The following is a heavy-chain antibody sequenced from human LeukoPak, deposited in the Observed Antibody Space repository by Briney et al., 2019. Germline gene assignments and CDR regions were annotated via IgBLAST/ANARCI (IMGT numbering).Heavy chain of an antibody. CDR2: INHNGNVN. V-gene: IGHV3-7*03. D-gene: IGHD3-16*01. J-gene: IGHJ6*02. CDR1: GFTFSSYW. Sequence: GGSLRPSCAASGFTFSSYWMNWARQAPGKGLEWVASINHNGNVNYYVDSVKGRFTISRDNAKNSLCLQMSNLRAEDTAVYFCARGGGLDVWGQGATVTVSS. CDR3: ARGGGLDV.